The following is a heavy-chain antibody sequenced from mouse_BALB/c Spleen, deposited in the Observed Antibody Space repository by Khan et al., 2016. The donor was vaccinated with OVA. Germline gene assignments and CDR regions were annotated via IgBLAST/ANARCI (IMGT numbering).Heavy chain of an antibody. CDR2: ISSSGST. D-gene: IGHD2-12*01. Sequence: EVQLQESGPGLVKPSQSLSLTCTVTGYSITSDYAWNWIRQFPGNKLEWMGFISSSGSTNYNPALKSRISLTRDTSKNQFFLQLNSVTTEDTATYFCARDSSRYNYAMDFWGEGTTGTVSS. CDR3: ARDSSRYNYAMDF. V-gene: IGHV3-2*02. J-gene: IGHJ4*01. CDR1: GYSITSDYA.